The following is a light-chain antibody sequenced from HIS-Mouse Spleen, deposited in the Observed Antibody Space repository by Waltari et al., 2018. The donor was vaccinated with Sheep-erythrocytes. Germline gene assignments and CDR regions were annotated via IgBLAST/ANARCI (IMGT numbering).Light chain of an antibody. CDR2: AAS. Sequence: AIRMTQSPSSLSASTGDRVTITCRASQGISSYLAWYQQKPGKAPKLLIYAASTLQSGVPSRFSGSVSGTDFTLTISCLQSEDVATYYCQQYYSYPRTFGQGTKVEIK. V-gene: IGKV1-8*01. CDR3: QQYYSYPRT. CDR1: QGISSY. J-gene: IGKJ1*01.